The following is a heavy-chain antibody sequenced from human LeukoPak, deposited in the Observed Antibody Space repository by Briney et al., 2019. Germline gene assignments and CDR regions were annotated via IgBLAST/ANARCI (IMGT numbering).Heavy chain of an antibody. CDR3: ARHMENNEGSGSYGYFDY. CDR1: GVSISGSSHY. J-gene: IGHJ4*02. CDR2: VYYSGNT. V-gene: IGHV4-39*01. Sequence: SETLSLTCAVSGVSISGSSHYWARIRQPPGRGLEWLANVYYSGNTYFNPSLKNRVTMSVDTSKNHFSLRLTSVTAADTAVYFCARHMENNEGSGSYGYFDYWGRGTLVTVSS. D-gene: IGHD1-26*01.